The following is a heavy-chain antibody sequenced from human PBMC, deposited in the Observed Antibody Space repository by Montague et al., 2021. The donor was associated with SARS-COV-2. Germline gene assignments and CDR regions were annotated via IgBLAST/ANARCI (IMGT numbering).Heavy chain of an antibody. J-gene: IGHJ4*02. CDR3: AHTLMQWLTPLSFDY. Sequence: PALVKPTQTLTLTCTFSGFSLSTSGVRVGWIRQPPGKALEWLALIYWDDDKRYSPSLKSRLTITKDTSKNQVVLTMTNKDPVDTATYYSAHTLMQWLTPLSFDYWGQGTLVTVSS. CDR1: GFSLSTSGVR. D-gene: IGHD6-19*01. V-gene: IGHV2-5*02. CDR2: IYWDDDK.